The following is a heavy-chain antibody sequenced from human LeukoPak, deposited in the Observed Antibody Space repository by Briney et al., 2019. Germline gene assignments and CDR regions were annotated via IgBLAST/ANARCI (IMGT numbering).Heavy chain of an antibody. CDR2: IKQDGSEQ. V-gene: IGHV3-7*03. CDR1: GVTLSIYW. D-gene: IGHD3-22*01. J-gene: IGHJ3*02. CDR3: ARNTYYYERSGWKAFDI. Sequence: PEGPLRLSCAACGVTLSIYWMSWVRQAPGKGLEWMANIKQDGSEQYYVDAVRGRFNISRDNAKNSLALQMNSLRVEDTAVYYCARNTYYYERSGWKAFDIWGQGTIVTVSS.